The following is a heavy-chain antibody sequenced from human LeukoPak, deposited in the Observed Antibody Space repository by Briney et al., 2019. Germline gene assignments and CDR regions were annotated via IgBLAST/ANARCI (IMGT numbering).Heavy chain of an antibody. J-gene: IGHJ6*02. CDR3: ARSKGGAQREYGMDV. V-gene: IGHV3-69-1*01. CDR2: ISSGATYI. Sequence: RSGGSLRLSCAASGFTVSYNYVNWVRQAPGKGLEWVSSISSGATYIDNADSVKGRFTISRDNAKNSLYLQMNSLRAEDTAVYYCARSKGGAQREYGMDVWGQGTTVTVSS. D-gene: IGHD1-1*01. CDR1: GFTVSYNY.